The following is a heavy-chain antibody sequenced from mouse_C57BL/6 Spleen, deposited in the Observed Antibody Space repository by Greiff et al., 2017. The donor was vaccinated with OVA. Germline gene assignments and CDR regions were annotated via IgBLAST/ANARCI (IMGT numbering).Heavy chain of an antibody. CDR3: ARGVGLHYFDY. CDR1: GYTFTDYN. D-gene: IGHD4-1*01. V-gene: IGHV1-18*01. Sequence: VQLQQSGPELVKPGASVKIPCKASGYTFTDYNMDWVKQSHGKSLEWIGDINPNNGGTIYNQKFKGKATLTVDKSSSTAYMESRSLTSEDTAVYYCARGVGLHYFDYWGQGTTLTVSS. CDR2: INPNNGGT. J-gene: IGHJ2*01.